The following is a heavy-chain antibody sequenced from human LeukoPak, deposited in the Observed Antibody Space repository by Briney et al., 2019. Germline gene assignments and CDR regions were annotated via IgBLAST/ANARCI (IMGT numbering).Heavy chain of an antibody. Sequence: SETLSLTCTVSGGSISSYYWSWIRQPPGKGLEWIGYIYYSGSTNYNPSLKSRVTMSVDTSKNQFSLKLSSVTPEDTAVYYCARDPAGEYWFDPWGQGTLVTVSS. D-gene: IGHD3-16*01. CDR3: ARDPAGEYWFDP. CDR2: IYYSGST. J-gene: IGHJ5*02. V-gene: IGHV4-59*12. CDR1: GGSISSYY.